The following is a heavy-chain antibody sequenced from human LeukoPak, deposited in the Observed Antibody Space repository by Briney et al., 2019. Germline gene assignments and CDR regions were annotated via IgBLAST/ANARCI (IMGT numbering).Heavy chain of an antibody. CDR2: ISSLSGTI. Sequence: GGSLRLSCAASGFTFSSYSMNWVRQAPGEGLEWVSYISSLSGTIYYADSVKGRFTISRDNAKNSLYLQMDSLRAEDTAVYYCARANFQGYDSPPGPWGQGTLVTVSS. J-gene: IGHJ5*02. V-gene: IGHV3-48*01. CDR1: GFTFSSYS. D-gene: IGHD3-22*01. CDR3: ARANFQGYDSPPGP.